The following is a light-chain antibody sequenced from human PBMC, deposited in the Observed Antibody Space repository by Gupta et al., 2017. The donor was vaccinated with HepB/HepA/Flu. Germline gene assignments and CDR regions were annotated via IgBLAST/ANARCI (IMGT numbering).Light chain of an antibody. CDR1: STDVGDNDY. CDR3: MSYTNGSTLV. J-gene: IGLJ2*01. V-gene: IGLV2-14*03. CDR2: DVT. Sequence: SALTQPASVSGSPGPSITISCTGTSTDVGDNDYVSWYQHHPGKARNLIIYDVTNRPAVDASRFSGSKSGTTASLTISGLLEEDAADYYCMSYTNGSTLVFGRGTKLTVL.